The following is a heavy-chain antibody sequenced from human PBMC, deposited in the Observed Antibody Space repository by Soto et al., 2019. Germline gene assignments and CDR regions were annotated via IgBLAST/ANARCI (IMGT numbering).Heavy chain of an antibody. CDR3: AKDTVGGSQDAFDI. D-gene: IGHD1-26*01. CDR1: GFTFSSYG. V-gene: IGHV3-23*01. CDR2: ISGSGVST. J-gene: IGHJ3*02. Sequence: GGSLRLSCVASGFTFSSYGMSWVRQAPGKGLEWVSAISGSGVSTYYADSVKGRFTISRDNSKNTLYVQMNSLRAEDTAVYYCAKDTVGGSQDAFDIWGQGTMVTVSS.